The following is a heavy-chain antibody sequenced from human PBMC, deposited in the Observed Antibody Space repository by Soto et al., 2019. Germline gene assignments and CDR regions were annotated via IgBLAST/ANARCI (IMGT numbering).Heavy chain of an antibody. CDR1: GITFTNYW. CDR2: VDSDGRGT. J-gene: IGHJ4*02. V-gene: IGHV3-74*01. CDR3: GTVFEH. Sequence: EVQLVESGGGSVQPGGSLRLSCVASGITFTNYWMHWVRQVPGKGLVWVARVDSDGRGTSYADFVKGRFTISRDNAKNTLYLHMNSLRVEDKAMYYCGTVFEHWGQGIPVTVSS.